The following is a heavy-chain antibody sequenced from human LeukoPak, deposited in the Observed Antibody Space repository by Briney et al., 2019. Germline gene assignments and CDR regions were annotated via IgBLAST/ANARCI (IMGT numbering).Heavy chain of an antibody. CDR2: IFWDGGGA. D-gene: IGHD6-19*01. CDR1: GFIFDDYP. Sequence: PGGSLRLSCAASGFIFDDYPMYWVRQRPGEGLEWISVIFWDGGGASYADSVQGRFTISRDNAKNSLYLQMNSLRAEDRALYYCAKDKAVGYYYGMDVWGQGTTVTVSS. J-gene: IGHJ6*02. V-gene: IGHV3-43*01. CDR3: AKDKAVGYYYGMDV.